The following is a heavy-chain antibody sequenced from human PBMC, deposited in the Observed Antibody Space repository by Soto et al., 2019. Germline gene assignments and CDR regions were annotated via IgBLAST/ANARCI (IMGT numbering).Heavy chain of an antibody. Sequence: QLQLQESGSGLVKPSQTLSLTCAVSGGSISSGGYSWSWIRQPPGKGLEWIGYVYHSGSTYYNPSPKRRVTISVDRSKNQSSLKLSSVTAADTAVYYCAAGGGLPRYYWGQGTLVTVSS. CDR1: GGSISSGGYS. CDR3: AAGGGLPRYY. J-gene: IGHJ4*02. D-gene: IGHD5-12*01. CDR2: VYHSGST. V-gene: IGHV4-30-2*01.